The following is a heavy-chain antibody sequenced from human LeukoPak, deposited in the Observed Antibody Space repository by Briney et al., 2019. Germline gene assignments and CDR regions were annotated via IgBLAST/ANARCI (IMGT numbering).Heavy chain of an antibody. V-gene: IGHV5-51*01. CDR1: GYSFTNYW. CDR2: IYPVDSDA. Sequence: GESLKISCKGSGYSFTNYWIGWVRQMRGKGLEWMGIIYPVDSDARYSPSFQGQVTISADKSISTAYLQWSSLKASGTAMYYCARLASSGYYYDPLDYWGQGTLVTVSS. J-gene: IGHJ4*02. D-gene: IGHD3-22*01. CDR3: ARLASSGYYYDPLDY.